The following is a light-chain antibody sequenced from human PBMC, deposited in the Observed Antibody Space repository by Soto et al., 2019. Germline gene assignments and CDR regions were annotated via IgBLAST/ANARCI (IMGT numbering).Light chain of an antibody. CDR3: QQYSSTPFT. CDR1: QSVLYSSNNKNY. Sequence: DIVRTQSPDSLTVSLGERATINCKSSQSVLYSSNNKNYLAWYQQKPGQPPKLLIYWASTRESGVPDRFSGSGSGTDFTLTISSLQAEDVAVYYCQQYSSTPFTFGPGTKVDIK. J-gene: IGKJ3*01. CDR2: WAS. V-gene: IGKV4-1*01.